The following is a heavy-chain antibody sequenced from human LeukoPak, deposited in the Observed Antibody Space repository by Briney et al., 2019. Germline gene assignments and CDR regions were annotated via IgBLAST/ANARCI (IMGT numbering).Heavy chain of an antibody. CDR1: GFTFSSYG. CDR2: IRYDGSNK. D-gene: IGHD2-2*01. Sequence: GGSLILSCAAYGFTFSSYGMDWVRQAPGKGLESVAFIRYDGSNKYYADSVKGRFTMSRDNSKNTMYLQMNSLRAEDTAVYYCEKDSSVPAARSYGSPNYWGQGTLVTVSS. CDR3: EKDSSVPAARSYGSPNY. V-gene: IGHV3-30*02. J-gene: IGHJ4*02.